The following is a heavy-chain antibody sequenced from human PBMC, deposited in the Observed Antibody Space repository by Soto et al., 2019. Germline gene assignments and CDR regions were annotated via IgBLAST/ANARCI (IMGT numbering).Heavy chain of an antibody. CDR2: ISAYNGNT. CDR1: FYTFTTCG. CDR3: ARTIFGVVIDY. J-gene: IGHJ4*02. Sequence: ASLPVSLKDCFYTFTTCGISWVRQDQRQGLEWMGWISAYNGNTNYAQKLQGRVTMTTDTSTSTAYMELRSLRSDDTAVYYCARTIFGVVIDYWGQGNRVT. D-gene: IGHD3-3*01. V-gene: IGHV1-18*01.